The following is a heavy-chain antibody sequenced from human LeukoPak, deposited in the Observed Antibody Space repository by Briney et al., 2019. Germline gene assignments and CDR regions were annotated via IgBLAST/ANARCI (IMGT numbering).Heavy chain of an antibody. J-gene: IGHJ2*01. CDR1: GGSFSGYY. V-gene: IGHV4-34*01. CDR3: ARAPDSGNFDL. D-gene: IGHD1-14*01. Sequence: SETLSLTCAVYGGSFSGYYWSWIRQPPGKGLEWIGEINHSGSTNYNPSLKSRVTISVDTSKNQFSLKLSSVTAADTAVYYCARAPDSGNFDLWGRGTLVTVSS. CDR2: INHSGST.